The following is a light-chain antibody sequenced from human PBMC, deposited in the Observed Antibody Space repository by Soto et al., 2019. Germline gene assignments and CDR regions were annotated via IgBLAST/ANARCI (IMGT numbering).Light chain of an antibody. CDR1: QKISSRY. J-gene: IGKJ1*01. CDR3: QQYGVSPRT. V-gene: IGKV3-20*01. Sequence: EIVLTQSPGTLSLSPGERATLSCRASQKISSRYLAWYLQKPGQAPRFLIYGASSRATGIPDRFSGRGSGTEFTLTINSLEPEDFAVYYCQQYGVSPRTFGQGTKVDIK. CDR2: GAS.